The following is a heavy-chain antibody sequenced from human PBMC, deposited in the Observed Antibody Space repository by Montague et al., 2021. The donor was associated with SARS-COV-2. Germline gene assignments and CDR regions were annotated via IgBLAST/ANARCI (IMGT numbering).Heavy chain of an antibody. CDR3: VQSLRHYHDVSTGGSPYYFDY. CDR1: GFSLRTDGVG. CDR2: IYWDADK. J-gene: IGHJ4*02. V-gene: IGHV2-5*02. D-gene: IGHD3-22*01. Sequence: PALVKPTQTLTLTCTSSGFSLRTDGVGVGWVRQPPRKALEWLAPIYWDADKRYSSSLRNSLTITGDTSRNHVVLTMTNMDPVDTATYYCVQSLRHYHDVSTGGSPYYFDYWGRGTLVAVSS.